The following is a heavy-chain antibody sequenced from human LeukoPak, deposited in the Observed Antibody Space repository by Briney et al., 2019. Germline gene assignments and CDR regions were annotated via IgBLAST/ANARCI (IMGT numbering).Heavy chain of an antibody. CDR2: ISVSWGT. CDR1: GFSINSQY. CDR3: VVGPNQYFFDY. V-gene: IGHV4-4*09. J-gene: IGHJ4*02. Sequence: SETLSLTCTVSGFSINSQYLKWIRQAPGKGLEWIGHISVSWGTNYNPSLKSRVTMSVDTSKSQFSLGLGSVTAADTAVYYCVVGPNQYFFDYWGQGPLVTVSS.